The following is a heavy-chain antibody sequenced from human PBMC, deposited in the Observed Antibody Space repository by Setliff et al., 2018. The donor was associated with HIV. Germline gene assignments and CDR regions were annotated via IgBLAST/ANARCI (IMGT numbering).Heavy chain of an antibody. D-gene: IGHD2-15*01. CDR2: ISWNSNII. J-gene: IGHJ4*02. Sequence: LSLTCAASGFTFDDYAMHWVRQAPGKGLEWVSGISWNSNIIAYADFVKGRFTISRDDAKNSLYLQMNSLRAEDTAVYYCAKYSPSGNNFDYWGQGTLVTVSS. CDR3: AKYSPSGNNFDY. CDR1: GFTFDDYA. V-gene: IGHV3-9*01.